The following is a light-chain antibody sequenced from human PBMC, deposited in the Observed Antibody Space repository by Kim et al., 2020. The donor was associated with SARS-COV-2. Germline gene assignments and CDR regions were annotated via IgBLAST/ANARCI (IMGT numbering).Light chain of an antibody. J-gene: IGKJ2*01. CDR3: QQYGSSLVT. CDR2: AAS. Sequence: EIVLTQSPGTLSLSPGERATLSCRASQSVSSNFLAWYHHRPGQAPRLLIYAASSRAIGIPDRFSGSGSGTDFTLTISRLESEDFAVYYCQQYGSSLVTFGQGTKLEI. V-gene: IGKV3-20*01. CDR1: QSVSSNF.